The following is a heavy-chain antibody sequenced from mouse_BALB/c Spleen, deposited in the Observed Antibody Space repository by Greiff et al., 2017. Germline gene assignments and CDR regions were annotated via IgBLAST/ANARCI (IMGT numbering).Heavy chain of an antibody. V-gene: IGHV5-4*02. CDR3: ARDRGYGYDWAWFAY. J-gene: IGHJ3*01. CDR2: ISDGGSYT. CDR1: GFTFSDYY. D-gene: IGHD2-2*01. Sequence: DVMLVESGGGLVKPGGSLKLSCAASGFTFSDYYMYWVRQTPEKRLEWVATISDGGSYTYYPDSVKGRFTISRDNAKNNLYLQMSSLKSEDTAMYYCARDRGYGYDWAWFAYWGQGTLVTVSA.